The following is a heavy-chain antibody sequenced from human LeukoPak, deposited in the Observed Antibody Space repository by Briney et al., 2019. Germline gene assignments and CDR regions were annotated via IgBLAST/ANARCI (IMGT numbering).Heavy chain of an antibody. V-gene: IGHV3-30-3*01. D-gene: IGHD1-26*01. J-gene: IGHJ4*02. CDR1: GFTFSSFT. CDR2: ISSDGSNK. CDR3: ARDKIVGTRMDY. Sequence: GTSLRLSCAVSGFTFSSFTVHWVRQAPGKGLEWVALISSDGSNKYYADSVKGRFTISRDNSKHTLYLHMSSLRAEDTAVYYSARDKIVGTRMDYWGQGTLVTVSS.